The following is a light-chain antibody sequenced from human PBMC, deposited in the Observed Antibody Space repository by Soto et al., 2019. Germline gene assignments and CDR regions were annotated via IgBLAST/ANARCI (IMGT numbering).Light chain of an antibody. CDR3: PQDINYPWT. Sequence: QMTQSPSSLSASVGDRVTITCRASQVISNYLAWYQQKLGKVAKLLIYAASTLQSGVPSRFSGSGSGTDFTLAISSLQPEDSATYYCPQDINYPWTFGQGTKVDI. V-gene: IGKV1-27*01. J-gene: IGKJ1*01. CDR2: AAS. CDR1: QVISNY.